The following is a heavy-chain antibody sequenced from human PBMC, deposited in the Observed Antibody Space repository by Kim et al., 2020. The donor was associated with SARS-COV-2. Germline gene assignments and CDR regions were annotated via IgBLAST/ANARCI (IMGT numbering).Heavy chain of an antibody. CDR2: ISAYNGNT. Sequence: ASVKVSCEASGYTFTSYGISWVRQAPGQGLEWMGWISAYNGNTNYAQKLQGRVTMTTDTSTSTAYMELRSLRSDDTAVYYCARLSTVYNWNDVEAFDIWGQGTMVTVSS. D-gene: IGHD1-20*01. V-gene: IGHV1-18*04. CDR3: ARLSTVYNWNDVEAFDI. CDR1: GYTFTSYG. J-gene: IGHJ3*02.